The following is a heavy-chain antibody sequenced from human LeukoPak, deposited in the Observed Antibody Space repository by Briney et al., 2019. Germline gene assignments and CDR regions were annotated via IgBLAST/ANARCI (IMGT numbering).Heavy chain of an antibody. J-gene: IGHJ4*02. D-gene: IGHD3-9*01. CDR2: INPNSGGT. Sequence: ASVKVSCKASGYTFTGYYMHWVRQAPGQGLEWMGWINPNSGGTNYAQKFQGWVTMTRDTSISTAYMELSRLRSDDTAVYYCARDPGEFYDILTGYPAEYYFDYWGQGTLVTVSS. CDR3: ARDPGEFYDILTGYPAEYYFDY. CDR1: GYTFTGYY. V-gene: IGHV1-2*04.